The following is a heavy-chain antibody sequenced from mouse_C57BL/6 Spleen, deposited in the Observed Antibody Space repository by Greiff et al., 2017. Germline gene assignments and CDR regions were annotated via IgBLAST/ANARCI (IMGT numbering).Heavy chain of an antibody. CDR1: GFTFSDYG. D-gene: IGHD4-1*01. CDR2: ISSASSTI. V-gene: IGHV5-17*01. J-gene: IGHJ2*01. Sequence: EVNLLESGGGLVKPGGSLKLSCAASGFTFSDYGMHWVRQAPEKGLEWVAYISSASSTIYYADTVKGRFTISRDNAKNTLFLQMTSLRSEDTAMYYCALGRDYFDYWGQGTTLTVSS. CDR3: ALGRDYFDY.